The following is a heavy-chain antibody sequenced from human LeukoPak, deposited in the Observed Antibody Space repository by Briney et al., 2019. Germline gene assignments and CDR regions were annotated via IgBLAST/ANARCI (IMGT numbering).Heavy chain of an antibody. J-gene: IGHJ4*02. D-gene: IGHD3-22*01. Sequence: ASVTVSCKASGGTFSSYAISWVRQAPGQGLEWMGIINPSGGSTSYAQKFQGRVTMTRDMSTSTVYMELSSLRSEDTAVYYCARVPYYDSSGYEEDWGQGTLVTVSS. CDR2: INPSGGST. CDR3: ARVPYYDSSGYEED. CDR1: GGTFSSYA. V-gene: IGHV1-46*01.